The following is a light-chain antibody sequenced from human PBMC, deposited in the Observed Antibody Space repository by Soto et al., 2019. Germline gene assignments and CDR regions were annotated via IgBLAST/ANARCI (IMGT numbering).Light chain of an antibody. V-gene: IGLV2-8*01. CDR2: EVT. Sequence: QSALTQPPSAAGSPGQSGAISCTGTSSGVGGNNYVSWYQQHPGKAPQLMVYEVTKRPSGVPDRFSGSKSGNTASLTVAGLQAEDEADYYCSSYAGSNNVIFGGGTKLTVL. CDR1: SSGVGGNNY. J-gene: IGLJ2*01. CDR3: SSYAGSNNVI.